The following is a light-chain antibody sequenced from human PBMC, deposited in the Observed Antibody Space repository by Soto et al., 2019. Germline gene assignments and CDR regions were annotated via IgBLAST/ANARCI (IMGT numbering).Light chain of an antibody. J-gene: IGKJ5*01. CDR1: QNIRNW. CDR3: QPYSTYST. Sequence: IHMTHSPSTLSASLGDIVTITCRASQNIRNWLAWYQQKPGKGPNPLIYDASSLKSGVPSRFSGSGSGTEFTLTISSLQPDDFATYYCQPYSTYSTFGQGTRLEIK. CDR2: DAS. V-gene: IGKV1-5*01.